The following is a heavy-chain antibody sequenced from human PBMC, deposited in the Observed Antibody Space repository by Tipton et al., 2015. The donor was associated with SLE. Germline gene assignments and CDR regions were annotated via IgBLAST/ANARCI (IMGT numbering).Heavy chain of an antibody. J-gene: IGHJ4*02. D-gene: IGHD3-10*02. CDR3: AKEFTLVRGAIFDY. CDR2: VNWASSDV. CDR1: GFTFDDYA. Sequence: SLRLSCKASGFTFDDYAMHWVRQAPGKGLEWVSGVNWASSDVASADSVKGRFTISRDNAKNSVFLQMDGLRPEDTALYFCAKEFTLVRGAIFDYWGLGTLVTVSS. V-gene: IGHV3-9*01.